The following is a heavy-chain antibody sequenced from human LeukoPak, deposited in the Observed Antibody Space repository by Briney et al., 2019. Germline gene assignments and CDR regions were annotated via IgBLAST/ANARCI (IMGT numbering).Heavy chain of an antibody. CDR1: GGTFSSYA. J-gene: IGHJ4*03. Sequence: SVKVSCKASGGTFSSYAISWVRQAPGQGLEWMGRIIPILGIANYAQKFQGRVTITADKSTSTAYMELSSLRSEDTAVYYCARGPPYGSRSGFFDYWGQGTLVTVSA. V-gene: IGHV1-69*04. D-gene: IGHD3-10*01. CDR3: ARGPPYGSRSGFFDY. CDR2: IIPILGIA.